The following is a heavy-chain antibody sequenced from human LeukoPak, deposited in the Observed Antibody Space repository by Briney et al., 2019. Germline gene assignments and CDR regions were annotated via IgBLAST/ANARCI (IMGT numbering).Heavy chain of an antibody. V-gene: IGHV3-23*01. J-gene: IGHJ4*02. CDR1: GFTFSSVA. CDR3: AKVNYYHPYF. Sequence: PGGSLRLSCAASGFTFSSVAMTWVRQAPGKGLEWVSTVTGDDDQTYYADSVKGRFTISRDNFQNTLFLQLNNLRADDTAVYYCAKVNYYHPYFWGQGTLVTVSS. CDR2: VTGDDDQT. D-gene: IGHD3-22*01.